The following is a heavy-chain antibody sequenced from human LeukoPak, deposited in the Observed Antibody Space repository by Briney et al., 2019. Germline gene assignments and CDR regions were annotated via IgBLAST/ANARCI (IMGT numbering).Heavy chain of an antibody. CDR2: ITVSGDST. CDR3: AKDYRVIRYFDN. V-gene: IGHV3-23*01. CDR1: GFTFGNYA. Sequence: TGGSLRLSCAASGFTFGNYAMNWARQAPGKGLEWVSGITVSGDSTYYAGSVKGRFTISRDNSKNTVYLQMNSLRADDTAVYFCAKDYRVIRYFDNWGQGTLVTVSS. D-gene: IGHD3-16*02. J-gene: IGHJ4*02.